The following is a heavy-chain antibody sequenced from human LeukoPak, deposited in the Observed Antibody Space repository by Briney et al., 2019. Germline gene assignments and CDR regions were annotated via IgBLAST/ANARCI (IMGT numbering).Heavy chain of an antibody. CDR2: ISYSGST. Sequence: SETLSLTSTVSGDSVSSYYWSWIRQPPEKGLEGIRYISYSGSTSYNPSLRGRVTISVDTSQNQFSLKLSSVTAADTAVYYCASSPRGTEYFHHWGQGTLVTVSS. V-gene: IGHV4-59*08. J-gene: IGHJ1*01. CDR3: ASSPRGTEYFHH. CDR1: GDSVSSYY. D-gene: IGHD3-10*01.